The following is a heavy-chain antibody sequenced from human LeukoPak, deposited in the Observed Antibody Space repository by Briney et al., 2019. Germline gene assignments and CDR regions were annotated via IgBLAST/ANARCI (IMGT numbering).Heavy chain of an antibody. J-gene: IGHJ4*02. CDR3: AREKECFDY. CDR1: GFTFSSYW. D-gene: IGHD3-3*01. V-gene: IGHV3-30*03. Sequence: GGSLRLSCAASGFTFSSYWMSWVRQAPGKGLEWVAVIPYDGSNKYYADSVKGRFTISRDNSKNTLYLQMNSLRAEDTAVYYCAREKECFDYWGQGTLVTVSS. CDR2: IPYDGSNK.